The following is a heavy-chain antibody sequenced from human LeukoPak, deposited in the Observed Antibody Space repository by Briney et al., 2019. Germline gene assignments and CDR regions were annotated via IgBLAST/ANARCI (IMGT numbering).Heavy chain of an antibody. CDR3: AGAAAPYYYDSSGIYYFDY. J-gene: IGHJ4*02. V-gene: IGHV3-7*02. Sequence: GGSLRLSCAASGFTFSSYWMSWVRQAPGKGLEWVANIKQDGSEKYYVDSVKGRFTISRDNAKNSLYLQMNSLRAEDTAVYYCAGAAAPYYYDSSGIYYFDYWGQGTLVTVSS. CDR1: GFTFSSYW. D-gene: IGHD3-22*01. CDR2: IKQDGSEK.